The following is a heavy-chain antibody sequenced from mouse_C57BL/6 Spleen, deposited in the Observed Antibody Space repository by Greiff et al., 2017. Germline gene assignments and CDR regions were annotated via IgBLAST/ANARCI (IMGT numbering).Heavy chain of an antibody. D-gene: IGHD2-1*01. J-gene: IGHJ1*03. Sequence: EVKLVESGGDLVKPGGSLKLSCAASGFTFSSYGMSCVRQTPDKRLEWVATISSGGSYTYYPDSVKGRFTISRDNAKNTLYLQMSSLKSEDTAMYYCARGNLDFDFWGTGTTVTVSS. CDR1: GFTFSSYG. CDR3: ARGNLDFDF. CDR2: ISSGGSYT. V-gene: IGHV5-6*02.